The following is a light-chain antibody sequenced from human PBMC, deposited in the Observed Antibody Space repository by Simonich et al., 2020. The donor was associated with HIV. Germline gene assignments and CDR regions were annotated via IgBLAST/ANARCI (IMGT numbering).Light chain of an antibody. CDR2: WSS. J-gene: IGKJ2*01. CDR3: QQXYTTPYT. CDR1: QSFIYTSNTKNY. Sequence: XIVMTQSPDSLAVSLGEXXTINYTTSQSFIYTSNTKNYLAFSQNKQGQPPKLLIYWSSTRESGVXDRXXGSXXGTDFTXXXSSLQAEDVAVYYCQQXYTTPYTFGQGTKLEIK. V-gene: IGKV4-1*01.